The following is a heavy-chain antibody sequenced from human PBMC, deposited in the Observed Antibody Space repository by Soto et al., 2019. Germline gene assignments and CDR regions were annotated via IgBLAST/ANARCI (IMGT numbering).Heavy chain of an antibody. CDR3: ARHNGPLYVGYYYDMDV. D-gene: IGHD3-16*01. V-gene: IGHV4-30-4*01. CDR2: IHNSGSP. CDR1: GASIYNGGYF. J-gene: IGHJ6*02. Sequence: SETLSLTCSVSGASIYNGGYFWSWIRQSPGKGLEWIGHIHNSGSPYNNPSLKSRVTISADTSMNQFSLKLSSVTAADTAMYYCARHNGPLYVGYYYDMDVWGQGTTVTVSS.